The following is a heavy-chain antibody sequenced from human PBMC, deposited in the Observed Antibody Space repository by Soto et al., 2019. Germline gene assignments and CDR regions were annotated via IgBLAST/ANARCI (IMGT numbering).Heavy chain of an antibody. J-gene: IGHJ4*02. D-gene: IGHD3-16*01. CDR3: AHSQEGGFFDY. Sequence: QITLKESGPTLVKPTQTLTLTCTFSGFSLSTSGVGVGWIRQPPGKALEWLALIYWDDDKRYCPSLKSRLTITKDTSKNQVVLTMTNMDPVDTATYYCAHSQEGGFFDYWGQGTLVTVSS. CDR1: GFSLSTSGVG. V-gene: IGHV2-5*02. CDR2: IYWDDDK.